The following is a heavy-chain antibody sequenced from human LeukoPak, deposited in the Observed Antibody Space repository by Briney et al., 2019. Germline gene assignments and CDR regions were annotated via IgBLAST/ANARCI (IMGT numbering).Heavy chain of an antibody. D-gene: IGHD3-3*01. CDR2: ISSSGSTI. CDR3: LSQGIFGVVTYYYMDV. Sequence: GGSLRLSCAASGFTFSSYEVNWVRQAPGEGLEWVSYISSSGSTIYYADSVKGRFTISRDNAKNSLYLQMNSLRAEDTAVYYCLSQGIFGVVTYYYMDVWGKGTTVTVSS. V-gene: IGHV3-48*03. CDR1: GFTFSSYE. J-gene: IGHJ6*03.